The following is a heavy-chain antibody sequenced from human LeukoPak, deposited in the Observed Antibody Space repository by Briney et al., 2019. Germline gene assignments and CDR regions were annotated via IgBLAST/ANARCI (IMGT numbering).Heavy chain of an antibody. CDR1: GYTFTSYG. Sequence: ASVKVSCKASGYTFTSYGISWVRQAPGQGLEWMGWISAYNGNTNYAQKLQGRVTMTTDTSTSTAYMELRSLRSDDTAVYYCARSPYDYVWGSYRYTAFDYWGQGTLVTVSS. V-gene: IGHV1-18*01. D-gene: IGHD3-16*02. CDR3: ARSPYDYVWGSYRYTAFDY. J-gene: IGHJ4*02. CDR2: ISAYNGNT.